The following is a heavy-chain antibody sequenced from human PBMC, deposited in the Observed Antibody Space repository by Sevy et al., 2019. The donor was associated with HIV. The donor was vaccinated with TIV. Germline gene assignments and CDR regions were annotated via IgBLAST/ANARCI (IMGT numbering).Heavy chain of an antibody. CDR1: GGSFSGYY. CDR2: INHSGST. D-gene: IGHD6-19*01. J-gene: IGHJ4*02. V-gene: IGHV4-34*01. CDR3: ARVGNIEQWLVPDY. Sequence: SETLSLTCAVYGGSFSGYYWSWIRQPPGKGLEWIGEINHSGSTNYNPSLKSRVTISVDTSKNQFYLKLSSVTAADTALYYCARVGNIEQWLVPDYWGQGTLVTVSS.